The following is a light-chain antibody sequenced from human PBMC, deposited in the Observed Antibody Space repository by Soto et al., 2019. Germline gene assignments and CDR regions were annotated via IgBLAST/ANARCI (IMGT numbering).Light chain of an antibody. CDR1: QGIDTY. V-gene: IGKV1-27*01. CDR3: QKYTSAPFT. J-gene: IGKJ3*01. CDR2: AAS. Sequence: DIQMTQSPSSLSASVGDRVTITCRASQGIDTYLAWYQQKPGQVPKLLIYAASTLQSGVPSRFSGSGSGTDLTLTICSLQSEDVATYFCQKYTSAPFTFGPGTKVDIK.